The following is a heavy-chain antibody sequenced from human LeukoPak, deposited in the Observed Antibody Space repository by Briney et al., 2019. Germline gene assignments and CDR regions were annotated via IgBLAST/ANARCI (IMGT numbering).Heavy chain of an antibody. D-gene: IGHD3-22*01. CDR1: GFTVSSNY. J-gene: IGHJ4*02. V-gene: IGHV3-66*01. Sequence: GGSLRLSCAASGFTVSSNYMSWVRQAPGKGLEWVSVIYSGGSTYYADSVKGRFTISRDNSKDTLYLQMNSLRAEDTAVYYCARGGLTSQYYYDSSGYYFDYWGQGTLVTVSS. CDR2: IYSGGST. CDR3: ARGGLTSQYYYDSSGYYFDY.